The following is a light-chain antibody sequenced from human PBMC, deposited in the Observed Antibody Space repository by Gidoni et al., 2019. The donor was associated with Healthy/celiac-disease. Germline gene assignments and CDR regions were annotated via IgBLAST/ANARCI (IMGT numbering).Light chain of an antibody. CDR3: QQYDNLPIT. J-gene: IGKJ5*01. Sequence: DIQMTQSPSSLSSSVGDRVTTTCQASQDISNYLNWYQQKPGKAPKLLIYDASNLETGVRSRFSGSGSGTDFTVTISRLQPEDIATYYCQQYDNLPITFGQGTRLEIK. V-gene: IGKV1-33*01. CDR2: DAS. CDR1: QDISNY.